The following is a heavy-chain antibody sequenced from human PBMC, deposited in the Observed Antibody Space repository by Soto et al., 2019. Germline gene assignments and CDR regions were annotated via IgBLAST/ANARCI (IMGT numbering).Heavy chain of an antibody. CDR3: VRDAAPTLNYPHGMDV. CDR1: GDSVSTNIAA. V-gene: IGHV6-1*01. Sequence: SQTLSLTCAISGDSVSTNIAAWSWIRQSPSRGLEWLGRTLYRSSKWYNEYAVSVKSRMTINPDTSKNQFSLQLNSVTPEDTAVYYCVRDAAPTLNYPHGMDVWGQGTAVTVSS. J-gene: IGHJ6*02. CDR2: TLYRSSKWYN. D-gene: IGHD1-7*01.